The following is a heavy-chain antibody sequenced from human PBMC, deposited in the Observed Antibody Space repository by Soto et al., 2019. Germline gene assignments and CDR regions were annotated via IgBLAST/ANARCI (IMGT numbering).Heavy chain of an antibody. CDR2: IGGSGSST. D-gene: IGHD3-22*01. Sequence: GGSLRLSCAASGFTFTNHAMSWVRQAPGKGLEWVSDIGGSGSSTYYADSVKGRFTISRDNSKDTLYLQMNGLRAEDTAVYYCAKDHNYYDSLLFDYWGQGTLVTVSS. J-gene: IGHJ4*02. CDR3: AKDHNYYDSLLFDY. CDR1: GFTFTNHA. V-gene: IGHV3-23*01.